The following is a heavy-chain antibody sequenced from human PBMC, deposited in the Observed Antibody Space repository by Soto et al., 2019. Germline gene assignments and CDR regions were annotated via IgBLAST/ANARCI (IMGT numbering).Heavy chain of an antibody. J-gene: IGHJ5*02. V-gene: IGHV6-1*01. CDR2: TYYRSKWYN. Sequence: SQTPSLTCAISGVSVSSNIAASNWISQSPSRGLEWLGRTYYRSKWYNDYAVSVKSRITINPDTSKNQFSLQLNSVTPEDTAVYYCARDAEYRSGGSCYLSAGLDPWGQGTLVTVSS. D-gene: IGHD2-15*01. CDR3: ARDAEYRSGGSCYLSAGLDP. CDR1: GVSVSSNIAA.